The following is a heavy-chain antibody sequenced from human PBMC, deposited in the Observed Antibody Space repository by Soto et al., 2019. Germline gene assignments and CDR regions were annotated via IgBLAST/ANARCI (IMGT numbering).Heavy chain of an antibody. Sequence: PGGSLTLSCAASGFTFSSYWMHWVLQAPGKGLEWVALISYDGSNQHHIDSVMGRFTISRDNSKNTIYLQMNSLRDEDTAVYYCARDRREYCGVDSCYRFPFDPWGQGTLVTVSS. CDR2: ISYDGSNQ. V-gene: IGHV3-30*03. CDR3: ARDRREYCGVDSCYRFPFDP. J-gene: IGHJ5*02. CDR1: GFTFSSYW. D-gene: IGHD2-21*01.